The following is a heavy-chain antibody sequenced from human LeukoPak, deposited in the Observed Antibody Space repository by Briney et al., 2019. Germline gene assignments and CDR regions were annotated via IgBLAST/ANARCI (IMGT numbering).Heavy chain of an antibody. V-gene: IGHV1-18*01. J-gene: IGHJ6*03. D-gene: IGHD3-16*01. CDR2: ISAYNGNT. CDR3: ASQSPRLGYYMDV. CDR1: GYTFTSYG. Sequence: GASVKVSCKASGYTFTSYGISWVRQAPGQGLEWMGWISAYNGNTNYAQKLQGRVTMTTDTSTSTAYMELSSLRSEDTAVYYCASQSPRLGYYMDVWGKGTTVTISS.